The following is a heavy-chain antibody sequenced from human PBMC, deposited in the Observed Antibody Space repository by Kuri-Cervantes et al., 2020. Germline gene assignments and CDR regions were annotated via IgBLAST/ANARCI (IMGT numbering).Heavy chain of an antibody. Sequence: GESLKISCAASGSTFSSYAMHWVRQAPGKGLEWVAVISYDGSNKYYADSVKGRFTISRDNSKNTLYLQMNSLRAEDTAVYYCAREPLIPTPPLDLWGRGTLVTVSS. CDR1: GSTFSSYA. V-gene: IGHV3-30-3*01. CDR3: AREPLIPTPPLDL. D-gene: IGHD2-2*01. J-gene: IGHJ2*01. CDR2: ISYDGSNK.